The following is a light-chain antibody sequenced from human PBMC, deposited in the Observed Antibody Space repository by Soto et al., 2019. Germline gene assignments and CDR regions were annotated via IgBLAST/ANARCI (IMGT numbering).Light chain of an antibody. CDR1: SSNIGAGYD. J-gene: IGLJ2*01. Sequence: QSVLTQPPSVSGAPGQRVTISCTGSSSNIGAGYDVHWYLQLPGTAPKLLVYGDTNRPSGVPDRFSGSKSGTSASLAITGLQAEDEADYDCQSYDSSLSGVIFGGGTKVTVL. CDR3: QSYDSSLSGVI. CDR2: GDT. V-gene: IGLV1-40*01.